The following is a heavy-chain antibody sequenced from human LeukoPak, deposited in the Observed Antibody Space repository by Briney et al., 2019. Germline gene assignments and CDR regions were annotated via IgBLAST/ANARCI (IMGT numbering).Heavy chain of an antibody. V-gene: IGHV1-24*01. CDR1: GYTFTGYY. CDR2: FDPEDGET. Sequence: GASVKVSCKASGYTFTGYYMHWVRQAPGQGLEWMGGFDPEDGETIYAQKFQGRVTMTEDTSTDTAYMELSSLRSEDTAVYYCATVGYSYGIPLHYWGQGTLVTVSS. J-gene: IGHJ4*02. CDR3: ATVGYSYGIPLHY. D-gene: IGHD5-18*01.